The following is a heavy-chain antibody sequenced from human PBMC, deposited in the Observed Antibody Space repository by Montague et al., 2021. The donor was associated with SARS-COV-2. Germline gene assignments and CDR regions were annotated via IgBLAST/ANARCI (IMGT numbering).Heavy chain of an antibody. D-gene: IGHD3-16*01. V-gene: IGHV3-23*01. Sequence: SLRLSCAASAFTFSSHSMHWVRQAPGKGLEWVSGVSVSGDTTNYANSVKGRFTISRDNSKTTLYLQMNSLRVEETADYYCAETIGAVGPNFGYWGQGTLVTVSS. J-gene: IGHJ4*02. CDR2: VSVSGDTT. CDR1: AFTFSSHS. CDR3: AETIGAVGPNFGY.